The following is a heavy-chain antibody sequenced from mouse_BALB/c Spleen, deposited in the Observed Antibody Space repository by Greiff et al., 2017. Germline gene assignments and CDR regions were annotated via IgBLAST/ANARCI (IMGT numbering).Heavy chain of an antibody. Sequence: EVKLQESGPGLVKPSQSLSLTCTVTGYSITSDYAWNWIRQFPGNKLEWMGYISYSGSTSYNPSLKSRISITRDTSKNQFFLQLNSVTTEDTATYYCARGFLLRLPWFAYWGQGTLVTVSA. J-gene: IGHJ3*01. V-gene: IGHV3-2*02. CDR1: GYSITSDYA. CDR3: ARGFLLRLPWFAY. CDR2: ISYSGST. D-gene: IGHD1-2*01.